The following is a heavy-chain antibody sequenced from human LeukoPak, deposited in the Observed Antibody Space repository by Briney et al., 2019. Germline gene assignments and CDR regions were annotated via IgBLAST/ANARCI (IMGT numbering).Heavy chain of an antibody. CDR1: GGTFSSYA. D-gene: IGHD5/OR15-5a*01. Sequence: ASVKVSCKASGGTFSSYAISWVRQAPGQGLEWMGWMNPNSGNTGYAQKFQGRVTMTRNTSISTAYMELSSLRSEDTAVYYCARGAPVSDVWGQGTTVTVSS. CDR3: ARGAPVSDV. J-gene: IGHJ6*02. V-gene: IGHV1-8*02. CDR2: MNPNSGNT.